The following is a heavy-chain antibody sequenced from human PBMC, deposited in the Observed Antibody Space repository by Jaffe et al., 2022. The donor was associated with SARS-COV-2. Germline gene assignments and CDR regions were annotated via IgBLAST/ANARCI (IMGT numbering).Heavy chain of an antibody. Sequence: QVQLQESGPGLVKPSETLSLTCTVSGGSISSYYWSWIRQPPGKGLEWIGYIYYSGSTNYNPSLKSRVTISVDTSKNQFSLKLSSVTAADTAVYYCARGVPVTPYYGMDVWGQGTTVTVSS. D-gene: IGHD3-10*01. V-gene: IGHV4-59*01. J-gene: IGHJ6*02. CDR1: GGSISSYY. CDR3: ARGVPVTPYYGMDV. CDR2: IYYSGST.